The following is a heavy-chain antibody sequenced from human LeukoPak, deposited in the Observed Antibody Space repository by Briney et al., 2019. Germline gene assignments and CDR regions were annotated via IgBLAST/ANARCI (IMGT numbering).Heavy chain of an antibody. J-gene: IGHJ6*02. V-gene: IGHV4-59*01. CDR2: IYYSGST. CDR3: ARGSFGYYYGMDV. D-gene: IGHD3-10*01. CDR1: GGSISSYY. Sequence: PSETLSLTCTVSGGSISSYYWSWIRQSPGKGLEWIGYIYYSGSTNYNPSLKSRVTISVDTSKNQFSLKLSSVTAADTAVYYCARGSFGYYYGMDVWGQGTTVTVSS.